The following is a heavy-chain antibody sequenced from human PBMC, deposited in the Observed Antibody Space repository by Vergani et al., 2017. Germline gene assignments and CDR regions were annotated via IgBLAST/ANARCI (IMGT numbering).Heavy chain of an antibody. CDR1: GSSINTGAYY. D-gene: IGHD3-10*01. Sequence: QVQLEESGPRLVRPSQTLSLTFTVSGSSINTGAYYWSWIRQPAGKGLEWIGRVYTSGMTNYNPSLKSRVTILVDRSKSQLSLKLTSVTAGDTAVYFCARELSYYYGSGSDDYNPYYYEGMDVWGPGTTVTVSS. J-gene: IGHJ6*02. CDR2: VYTSGMT. V-gene: IGHV4-61*02. CDR3: ARELSYYYGSGSDDYNPYYYEGMDV.